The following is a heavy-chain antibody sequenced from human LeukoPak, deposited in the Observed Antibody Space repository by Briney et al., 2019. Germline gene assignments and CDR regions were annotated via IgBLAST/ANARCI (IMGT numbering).Heavy chain of an antibody. CDR2: ISAYNGNT. Sequence: GASVKVSCKASGYTFTSYGISLVRQAPGQGLEWMGWISAYNGNTNYAQKLQGRVTMTTDTSTSTAYMELRSLRSDDTAVYYFARGYRATIFGVVLLVDYWGQGALVTVSS. CDR3: ARGYRATIFGVVLLVDY. D-gene: IGHD3-3*01. CDR1: GYTFTSYG. J-gene: IGHJ4*02. V-gene: IGHV1-18*01.